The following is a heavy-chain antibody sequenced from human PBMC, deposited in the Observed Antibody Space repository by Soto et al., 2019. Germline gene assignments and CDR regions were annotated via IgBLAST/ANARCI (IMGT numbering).Heavy chain of an antibody. V-gene: IGHV3-23*01. D-gene: IGHD2-2*01. Sequence: VGSLRLSCAASGFTFSSYAMKWVRQAPGKGLEWVSLIGESGTPTYYADSVKGRFTISRDNSGNTLFLEMYSLRAEDTAVYYCGRYIPGVRYYGMDVWGQGTTVNVSS. CDR2: IGESGTPT. J-gene: IGHJ6*02. CDR1: GFTFSSYA. CDR3: GRYIPGVRYYGMDV.